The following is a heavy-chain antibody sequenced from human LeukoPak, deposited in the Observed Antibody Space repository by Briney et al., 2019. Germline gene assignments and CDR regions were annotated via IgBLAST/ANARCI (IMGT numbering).Heavy chain of an antibody. Sequence: SETLSLTCTVSAYSISSGYYWGWIRQPPGKGLEWIGTIYHSGSTYYNPSLKSRVTISVDTSKNQFSLKLSSVTAADTAVYYCARAHYCSSTSCSPNWFDPWGQGTLVTVSS. D-gene: IGHD2-2*01. CDR2: IYHSGST. V-gene: IGHV4-38-2*02. J-gene: IGHJ5*02. CDR3: ARAHYCSSTSCSPNWFDP. CDR1: AYSISSGYY.